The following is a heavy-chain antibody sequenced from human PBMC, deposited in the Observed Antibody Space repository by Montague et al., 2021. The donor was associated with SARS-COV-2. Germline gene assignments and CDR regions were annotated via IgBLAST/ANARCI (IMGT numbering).Heavy chain of an antibody. Sequence: SETLCLTCTVSGGSISSSSYYWGWIRQPPGKGLEWIGSIYYSGSTYYXXXLESRVTISVDTSKNQFSLKLSSVTAADTAVYYCARVGRQQLVRLSGMDVWGQGTTVTVSS. CDR2: IYYSGST. V-gene: IGHV4-39*07. CDR3: ARVGRQQLVRLSGMDV. J-gene: IGHJ6*02. CDR1: GGSISSSSYY. D-gene: IGHD6-13*01.